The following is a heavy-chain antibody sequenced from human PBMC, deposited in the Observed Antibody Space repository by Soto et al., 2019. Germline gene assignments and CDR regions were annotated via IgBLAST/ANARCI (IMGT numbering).Heavy chain of an antibody. D-gene: IGHD6-13*01. Sequence: GRSLRLSCAASGFTFGSYVVRWVRQAPVKGLEWVSAISGSGGSTYYADSMKGRFNISRDNSKNTLYLQMNSLRAEDTAVYYRAKSPPGSSWYYFDYWGQGTLDSVTS. CDR1: GFTFGSYV. J-gene: IGHJ4*02. V-gene: IGHV3-23*01. CDR2: ISGSGGST. CDR3: AKSPPGSSWYYFDY.